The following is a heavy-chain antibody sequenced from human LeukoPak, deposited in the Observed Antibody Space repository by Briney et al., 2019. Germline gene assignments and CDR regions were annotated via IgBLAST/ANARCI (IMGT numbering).Heavy chain of an antibody. Sequence: TSETLSLTCIVSGGSIRSSSYYWGWIRQPPGKGLEWIGSIYYSGSTYYNPSLKSRVTISVDTSKNQFSLKLSSVTAADTAVYYCARGSVLRFLEWLSQDNWFDPWGQGTLVTVSS. CDR1: GGSIRSSSYY. CDR3: ARGSVLRFLEWLSQDNWFDP. V-gene: IGHV4-39*07. D-gene: IGHD3-3*01. CDR2: IYYSGST. J-gene: IGHJ5*02.